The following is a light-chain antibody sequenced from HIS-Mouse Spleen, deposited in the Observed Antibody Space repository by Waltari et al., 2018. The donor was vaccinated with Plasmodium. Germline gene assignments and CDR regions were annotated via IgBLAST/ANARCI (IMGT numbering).Light chain of an antibody. J-gene: IGLJ2*01. CDR2: ENN. CDR1: SPNIGHYY. Sequence: QSVLTQPPSVSAAPGQKVTISCSGSSPNIGHYYVSWYQQLPGTAPKLLIYENNKRPSGIPDRFSGSKSGTSATLGITGLQTGDEADYYCGTWDSSLSAGVVFGGGTKLTVL. V-gene: IGLV1-51*01. CDR3: GTWDSSLSAGVV.